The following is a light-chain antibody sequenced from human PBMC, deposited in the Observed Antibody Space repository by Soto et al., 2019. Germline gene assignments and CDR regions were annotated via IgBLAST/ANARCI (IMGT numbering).Light chain of an antibody. CDR2: GAS. V-gene: IGKV3-20*01. Sequence: EIVLTQSPGTLSLSPGERATLSCRASQSVSSSYLAWYQQKTGQVPRLLIYGASSRATGIPDRFSGSGSGTDFTLTISRLEPEDFAVYYCQQYGSSPPWTFGQGTKVEIK. J-gene: IGKJ1*01. CDR3: QQYGSSPPWT. CDR1: QSVSSSY.